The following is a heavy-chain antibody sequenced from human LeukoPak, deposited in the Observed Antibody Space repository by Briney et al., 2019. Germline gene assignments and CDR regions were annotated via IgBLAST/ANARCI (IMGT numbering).Heavy chain of an antibody. CDR3: ARGRQGRFDP. CDR2: INHSGST. CDR1: GFNFSTYT. Sequence: GSLRLSCTASGFNFSTYTMVWVRQAPGKGLEWIGEINHSGSTNYNPSLKSRVTISVDTSKNQFSLKLSSVTAADTAVCYCARGRQGRFDPWGQGTLVTVSS. J-gene: IGHJ5*02. V-gene: IGHV4-34*01.